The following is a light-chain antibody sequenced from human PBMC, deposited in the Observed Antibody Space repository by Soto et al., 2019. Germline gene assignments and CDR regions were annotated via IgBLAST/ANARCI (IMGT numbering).Light chain of an antibody. Sequence: EIVLTQSPATLSSSPGERATLSCRASQSVSDYLAWYQQRPGQAPRLLIFGASTRATGFPARFSGSGSGTEFTLTISSLESEDFAVYFCQQYADRPRTFGQGTKVDIK. J-gene: IGKJ1*01. V-gene: IGKV3-15*01. CDR1: QSVSDY. CDR3: QQYADRPRT. CDR2: GAS.